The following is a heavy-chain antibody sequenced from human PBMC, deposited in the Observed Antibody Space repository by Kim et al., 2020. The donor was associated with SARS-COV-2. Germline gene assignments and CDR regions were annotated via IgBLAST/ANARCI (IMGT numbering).Heavy chain of an antibody. D-gene: IGHD3-3*01. CDR1: GGSISSSSYY. CDR2: IYYSGST. CDR3: ARDRGYDFWSGYSDAFDI. J-gene: IGHJ3*02. Sequence: SETLSLTCTVSGGSISSSSYYWGWIRQPPGKGLEWIGSIYYSGSTYYNPSLKSRVTISVDTSKNQFSLKLSSVTAADTAVYYCARDRGYDFWSGYSDAFDIWGQGTMVTVSS. V-gene: IGHV4-39*07.